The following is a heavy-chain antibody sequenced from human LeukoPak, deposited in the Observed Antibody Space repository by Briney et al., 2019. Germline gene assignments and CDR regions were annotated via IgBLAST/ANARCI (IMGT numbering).Heavy chain of an antibody. J-gene: IGHJ6*02. CDR3: ARYGRGYCSSTSCPRDYYYGMDV. Sequence: GGSLRLSCAVSGFNFISYSMNWVRQAPGKGLEWVSYISSSSSTMYYADSVKGRFTISRDNAKNSLYLQMNSLRAEDTAVYYCARYGRGYCSSTSCPRDYYYGMDVWGQGTTVTVSS. CDR1: GFNFISYS. CDR2: ISSSSSTM. D-gene: IGHD2-2*01. V-gene: IGHV3-48*04.